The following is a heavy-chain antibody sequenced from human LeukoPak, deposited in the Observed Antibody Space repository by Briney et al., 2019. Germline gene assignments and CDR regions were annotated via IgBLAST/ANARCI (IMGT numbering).Heavy chain of an antibody. V-gene: IGHV4-39*07. Sequence: KTSETLSLTCTVSGGSISSSSYYWGWIRQPPGKGLEWIGSIYYSGSTYYNPSFKSRVTISVDTSKNQFSLKLSSVTAADTAVYYCARNDGSGSPLDYFDYWGQGTLVTVSS. D-gene: IGHD3-10*01. CDR2: IYYSGST. CDR1: GGSISSSSYY. CDR3: ARNDGSGSPLDYFDY. J-gene: IGHJ4*02.